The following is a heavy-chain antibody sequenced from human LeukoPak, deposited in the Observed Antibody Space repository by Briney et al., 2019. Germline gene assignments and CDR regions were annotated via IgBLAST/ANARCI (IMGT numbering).Heavy chain of an antibody. CDR2: IYTSGST. Sequence: SETLSLTCTVSGGSTSSYYWSWIRQPAGKGLEWIGRIYTSGSTNYNPSLKSRVTISVDKSKNQFSLKLSSVTTADKAVYYCARGYSSSFDYWGQGTLVTVSS. J-gene: IGHJ4*02. D-gene: IGHD6-19*01. CDR1: GGSTSSYY. V-gene: IGHV4-4*07. CDR3: ARGYSSSFDY.